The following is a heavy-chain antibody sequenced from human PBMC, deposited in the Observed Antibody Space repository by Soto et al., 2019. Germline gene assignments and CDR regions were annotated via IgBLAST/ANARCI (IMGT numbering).Heavy chain of an antibody. V-gene: IGHV4-39*01. J-gene: IGHJ6*03. CDR3: ARQAGAFGDDMDV. CDR2: IYWTGTT. D-gene: IGHD3-16*01. CDR1: GGSVSTSDYY. Sequence: QLQLQESGPGLVEPSETLSLTCTVSGGSVSTSDYYWGWIRQSPGKGLEWIGAIYWTGTTYYNPPLESRATISVDTSKNQFSLKMSSVTAADTAVYFCARQAGAFGDDMDVWGKGPTGTVSS.